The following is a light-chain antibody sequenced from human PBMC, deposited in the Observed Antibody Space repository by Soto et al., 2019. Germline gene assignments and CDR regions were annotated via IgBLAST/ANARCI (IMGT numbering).Light chain of an antibody. CDR1: QSITRN. CDR3: QQSYTTFLFT. V-gene: IGKV1-39*01. CDR2: AAS. Sequence: EIPIAPYTSSLSSSVRDRVTNPCPASQSITRNLNWYQQKPGKAPKLLIYAASSLQSGVPSRFSGTGSGTDFTLTISSLQPEDFATYYCQQSYTTFLFTFGPGTKVD. J-gene: IGKJ3*01.